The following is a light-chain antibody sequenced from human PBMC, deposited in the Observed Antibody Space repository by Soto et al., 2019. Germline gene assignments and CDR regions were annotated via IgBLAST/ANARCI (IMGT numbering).Light chain of an antibody. J-gene: IGKJ5*01. CDR2: GAS. CDR1: QSVTYDQ. Sequence: EIVLTQSPDTLSLSPGERATLSCRASQSVTYDQLAWYRQTPGQAPRLLIYGASSRAAGIPDRFSGSGSGTDFTLTISRLEPEDFATYYCQQANSFPITFGQGTRLEIK. V-gene: IGKV3-20*01. CDR3: QQANSFPIT.